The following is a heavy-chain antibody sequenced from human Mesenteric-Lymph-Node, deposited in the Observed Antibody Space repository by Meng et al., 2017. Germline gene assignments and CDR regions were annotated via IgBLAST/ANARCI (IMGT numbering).Heavy chain of an antibody. Sequence: GESLKLSCAASGFTFSSFEMNWVRQAPGKGLEWVANINQDGSEKYYVDSVKGRYTISRDNAKKSVNLQMNSLRSEDTAVYYCARGRFCTSGSCYLDYWGQGALVTVSS. J-gene: IGHJ4*02. CDR2: INQDGSEK. CDR3: ARGRFCTSGSCYLDY. CDR1: GFTFSSFE. D-gene: IGHD2-15*01. V-gene: IGHV3-7*01.